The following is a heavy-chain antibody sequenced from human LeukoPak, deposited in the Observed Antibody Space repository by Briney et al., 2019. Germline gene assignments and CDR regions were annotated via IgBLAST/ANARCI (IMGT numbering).Heavy chain of an antibody. CDR1: GFTFSTYA. CDR3: AKDRANWAIDD. D-gene: IGHD3-16*01. Sequence: PGGSLRLSCAASGFTFSTYAMSWVRQAPGKGLEWVSVVSGTGGRTYYADSVKGRFTISRDNSKNTLYLQMNSLRVEDTAVYYCAKDRANWAIDDWGQGTQVTVSS. V-gene: IGHV3-23*01. CDR2: VSGTGGRT. J-gene: IGHJ4*02.